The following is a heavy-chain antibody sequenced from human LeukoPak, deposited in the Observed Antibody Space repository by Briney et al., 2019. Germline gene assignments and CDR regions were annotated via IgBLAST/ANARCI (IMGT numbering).Heavy chain of an antibody. Sequence: GGSLRLSCAASGITYTNYAIHWVRQAPGKGLEWVAVISYDGSNKYYADSVKGRFTISRDNSKNTLYLQMNSLRAEDTAVYYCARDRIAAAGSCDYWGQGTLVTVSS. CDR1: GITYTNYA. V-gene: IGHV3-30-3*01. CDR2: ISYDGSNK. J-gene: IGHJ4*02. D-gene: IGHD6-13*01. CDR3: ARDRIAAAGSCDY.